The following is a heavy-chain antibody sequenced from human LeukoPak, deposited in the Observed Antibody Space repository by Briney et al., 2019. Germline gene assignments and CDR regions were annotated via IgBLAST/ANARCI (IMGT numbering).Heavy chain of an antibody. CDR2: IIPIFGTA. V-gene: IGHV1-69*13. D-gene: IGHD4-17*01. CDR3: ARGRITGVNGDYDYYYYGMDV. Sequence: GASVKVSCTASGGTFSSYAISWVRQAPGRGLEWMGGIIPIFGTANYAQKFQGRVAITADESTSTAYMELSSLRSEDTAVYYCARGRITGVNGDYDYYYYGMDVWGQGTTVTVSS. CDR1: GGTFSSYA. J-gene: IGHJ6*02.